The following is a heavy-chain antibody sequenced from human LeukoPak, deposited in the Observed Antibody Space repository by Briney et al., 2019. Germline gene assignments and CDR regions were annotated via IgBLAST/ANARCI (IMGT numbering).Heavy chain of an antibody. Sequence: GGSLRLSCAASGFTFSSYWMHWVRQAPGKGLVWVSRINSDGSSTSYADSVKGRFTISRDNAKNTLYLQMNSLRAEDTAVYYCARDGQQQLALNWFDPWGQGTLVTVSS. CDR3: ARDGQQQLALNWFDP. J-gene: IGHJ5*02. CDR1: GFTFSSYW. V-gene: IGHV3-74*01. CDR2: INSDGSST. D-gene: IGHD6-13*01.